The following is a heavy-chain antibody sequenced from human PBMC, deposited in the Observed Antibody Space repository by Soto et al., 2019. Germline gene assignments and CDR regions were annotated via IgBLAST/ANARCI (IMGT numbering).Heavy chain of an antibody. CDR2: ITGTASST. CDR3: AKGAEGYVVSSLDS. CDR1: GFRFSDFA. Sequence: GGSLRLSCAASGFRFSDFAMTWVRQAPGRGLEWVSAITGTASSTYYADSVRGRFTISRDNSKNTLYLQINSLRAEDTAIYYCAKGAEGYVVSSLDSWGQGTLVTVSS. V-gene: IGHV3-23*01. J-gene: IGHJ4*02. D-gene: IGHD5-12*01.